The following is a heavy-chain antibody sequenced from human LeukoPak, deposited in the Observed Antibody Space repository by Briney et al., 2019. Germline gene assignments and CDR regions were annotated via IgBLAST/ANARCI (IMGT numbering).Heavy chain of an antibody. Sequence: SETLSLTCAINGGSFSAYYWNWIRQAPGKGLEWIGEINHSGSTSYNPSLKSRVTISVDTSKNQFSLKLSSVTAADTAVYYCARGRRYSYGSHYYMDVWGKGTTVTVSS. V-gene: IGHV4-34*01. J-gene: IGHJ6*03. CDR3: ARGRRYSYGSHYYMDV. CDR1: GGSFSAYY. CDR2: INHSGST. D-gene: IGHD5-18*01.